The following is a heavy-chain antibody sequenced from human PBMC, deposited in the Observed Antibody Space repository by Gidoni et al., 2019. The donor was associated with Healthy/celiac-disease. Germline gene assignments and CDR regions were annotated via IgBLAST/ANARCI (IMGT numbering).Heavy chain of an antibody. Sequence: EVQLVESGGGLVQPGGSLRLSCAASGFTFSSYWMSWVRQAPGKGLEWVANIKQDGSEKYYVDSVKGRFTISRDNAKNSLYLQMNSLRAEDTAVYYCARVPVWVDGNWFDPWGQGTLVTVSS. J-gene: IGHJ5*02. D-gene: IGHD2-15*01. CDR2: IKQDGSEK. CDR1: GFTFSSYW. V-gene: IGHV3-7*01. CDR3: ARVPVWVDGNWFDP.